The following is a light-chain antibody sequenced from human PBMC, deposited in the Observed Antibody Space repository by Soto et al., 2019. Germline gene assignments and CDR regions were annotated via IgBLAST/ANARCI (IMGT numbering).Light chain of an antibody. V-gene: IGLV2-14*03. J-gene: IGLJ1*01. CDR2: DVS. CDR3: SSYTGSSTYV. CDR1: SSDVGGYNY. Sequence: QSALTQPASVSGSPGQSITISCTGTSSDVGGYNYVSWYQQHPGKAPKLMIYDVSNRPSGVSNRFSGSKSGNTASLTISWLQAEDESDYYCSSYTGSSTYVFGTGTKLTVL.